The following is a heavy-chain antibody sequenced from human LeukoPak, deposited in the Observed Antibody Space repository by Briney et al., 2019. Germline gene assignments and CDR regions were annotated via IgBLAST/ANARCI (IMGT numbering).Heavy chain of an antibody. V-gene: IGHV4-30-4*08. D-gene: IGHD5-18*01. CDR1: GGSISSGDYY. J-gene: IGHJ3*02. Sequence: PSQTLSLTCTVSGGSISSGDYYWSWIRQPPGKGLEWIGYIYYSGSTNYNPSLKSRVTISVDTSKNQFSLKLSSVTAADTAVYYCARAGGGYSYGWLNDAFGIWGQGTMVTVSS. CDR2: IYYSGST. CDR3: ARAGGGYSYGWLNDAFGI.